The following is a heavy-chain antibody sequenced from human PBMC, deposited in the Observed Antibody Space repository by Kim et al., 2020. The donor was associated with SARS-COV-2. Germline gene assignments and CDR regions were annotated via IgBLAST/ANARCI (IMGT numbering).Heavy chain of an antibody. V-gene: IGHV3-23*01. CDR3: ATGPLSSGYYYVY. Sequence: YYADAVKGRFTISRDNSKNTLYLQMNSLRAEDTAVYYCATGPLSSGYYYVYWGQGTLVTVSS. J-gene: IGHJ4*02. D-gene: IGHD3-22*01.